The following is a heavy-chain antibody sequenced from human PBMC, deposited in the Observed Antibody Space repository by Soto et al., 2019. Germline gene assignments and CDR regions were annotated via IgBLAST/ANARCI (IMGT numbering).Heavy chain of an antibody. Sequence: QLQLQESGPGLVKPSETLSLTCTVPGGSISSYYWSWIRQPPGKGLESIGYIYYSGSTNYNPSLKSRVTIAVDTSKNQFSLKLSAVTAADTAVYYCARVRKLLWFGETPYYFDYWGQGTLVTVSS. CDR3: ARVRKLLWFGETPYYFDY. CDR1: GGSISSYY. CDR2: IYYSGST. J-gene: IGHJ4*02. D-gene: IGHD3-10*01. V-gene: IGHV4-59*01.